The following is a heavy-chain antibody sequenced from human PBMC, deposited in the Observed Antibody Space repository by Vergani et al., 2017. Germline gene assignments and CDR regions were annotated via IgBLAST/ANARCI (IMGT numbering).Heavy chain of an antibody. CDR3: ETGDDFWSGYYTGKGY. Sequence: QVQLVESGGGVVQPGRSLSLPCAASGFTFSSYGMHWVRQAPGKGLERVAVISYDGSNKYYADSVKGRFTIARDNSKNTLYLQMNSLRAEDTAVYYCETGDDFWSGYYTGKGYWGQGTLVTVSS. J-gene: IGHJ4*02. CDR2: ISYDGSNK. D-gene: IGHD3-3*01. V-gene: IGHV3-30*03. CDR1: GFTFSSYG.